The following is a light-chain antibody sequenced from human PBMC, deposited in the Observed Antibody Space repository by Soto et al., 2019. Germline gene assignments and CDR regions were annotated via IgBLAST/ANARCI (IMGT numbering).Light chain of an antibody. CDR1: SSDVGGYDY. V-gene: IGLV2-14*01. CDR2: EVS. Sequence: QSVMTQPPSVSAAPGQKVTISCSGSSSDVGGYDYVSWYQLHPGKAPKHMVFEVSNRPSGVSYRFSGSKSGNTASLTISGLQAEDEADYFCSSYSISTAYLFGTGTKLTVL. CDR3: SSYSISTAYL. J-gene: IGLJ1*01.